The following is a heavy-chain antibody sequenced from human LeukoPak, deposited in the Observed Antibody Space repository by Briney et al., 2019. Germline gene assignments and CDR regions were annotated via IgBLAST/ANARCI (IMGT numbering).Heavy chain of an antibody. Sequence: KTGESLKISCRVSGYTFSDYWIGWVRQLPGKGLDWMGIIYPYNSETRYNPSFQGQVTISVDLSISTTYLQWDSLKAADTGIYYCATSSVRYWGLGTLVTVSS. V-gene: IGHV5-51*01. CDR1: GYTFSDYW. J-gene: IGHJ4*02. CDR3: ATSSVRY. CDR2: IYPYNSET. D-gene: IGHD3-9*01.